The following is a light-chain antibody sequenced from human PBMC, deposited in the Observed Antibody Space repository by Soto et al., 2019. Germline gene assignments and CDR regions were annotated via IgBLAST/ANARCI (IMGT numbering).Light chain of an antibody. Sequence: QSVLTQQPSGSGAPGQRVNISCTGSSSNIGAGYDVHWYQQLPGTAPKLLIYGNSNRPSGVPDRFSGSKSGTSASLAITGLQAEDEPDYYCPSYDSSLSGSVFGTGTKVTVL. V-gene: IGLV1-40*01. CDR2: GNS. CDR3: PSYDSSLSGSV. CDR1: SSNIGAGYD. J-gene: IGLJ1*01.